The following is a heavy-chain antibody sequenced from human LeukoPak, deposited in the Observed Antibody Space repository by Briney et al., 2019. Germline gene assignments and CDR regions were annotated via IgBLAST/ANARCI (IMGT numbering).Heavy chain of an antibody. CDR1: GFTFSSYW. Sequence: GGSLRLSCAASGFTFSSYWMSWVRQAPGKGLEWVANIKQDGSEKYYVDSVKGRFTISRDNAKNSLYLQMNSLRAEDTAVYYCARTLTTRIVVVPAAPGDYYYYMDVWGKGTTVTVSS. D-gene: IGHD2-2*01. J-gene: IGHJ6*03. V-gene: IGHV3-7*01. CDR2: IKQDGSEK. CDR3: ARTLTTRIVVVPAAPGDYYYYMDV.